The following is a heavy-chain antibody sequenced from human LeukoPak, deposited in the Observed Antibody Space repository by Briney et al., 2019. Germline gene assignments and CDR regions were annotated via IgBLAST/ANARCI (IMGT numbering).Heavy chain of an antibody. D-gene: IGHD1-20*01. V-gene: IGHV3-66*01. Sequence: GGSLRLSCATSGLTISSNYMSWVRQAPGKWLEWGSVISSGGSTYYADSVKGRFTISRDNSKTTLYLQMNSLRAEDTAVYYCARGYNWNDHYFDYWGQGTLVTVSS. CDR2: ISSGGST. CDR3: ARGYNWNDHYFDY. J-gene: IGHJ4*02. CDR1: GLTISSNY.